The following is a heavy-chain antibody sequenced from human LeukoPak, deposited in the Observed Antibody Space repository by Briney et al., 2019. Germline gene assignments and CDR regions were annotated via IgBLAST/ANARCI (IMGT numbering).Heavy chain of an antibody. D-gene: IGHD3-10*01. Sequence: GGSLRLSCAASGFAVSSNYMSWVRQAPGKGLEWVSVIYRGGSTYYADSVKGRFTISRDNSKNTLYLQMNSLRAEDTAVYYCARGGVNTMVRGVIRYYMDVWGKGTTVTISS. CDR1: GFAVSSNY. V-gene: IGHV3-53*01. CDR3: ARGGVNTMVRGVIRYYMDV. CDR2: IYRGGST. J-gene: IGHJ6*03.